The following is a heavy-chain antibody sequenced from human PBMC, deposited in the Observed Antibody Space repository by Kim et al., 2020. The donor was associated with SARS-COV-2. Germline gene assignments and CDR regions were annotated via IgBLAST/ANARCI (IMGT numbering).Heavy chain of an antibody. CDR3: ARRSAFRVVTTDYYYYGMDV. J-gene: IGHJ6*02. Sequence: RFTITRDNAKNSLYLQMNSLRAEDTAVYYCARRSAFRVVTTDYYYYGMDVWGQGTTVTVSS. D-gene: IGHD5-12*01. V-gene: IGHV3-11*06.